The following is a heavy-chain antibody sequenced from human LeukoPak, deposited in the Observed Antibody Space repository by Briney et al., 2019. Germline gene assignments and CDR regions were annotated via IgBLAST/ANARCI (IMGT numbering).Heavy chain of an antibody. CDR3: ASNTMVRGVYDY. V-gene: IGHV4-39*01. J-gene: IGHJ4*02. CDR2: IYYSGST. CDR1: GGSISSSSYY. Sequence: SETLSLTCTVSGGSISSSSYYWGWIRQPPGKGLEWIGSIYYSGSTYYNPSLKSRVTISVDTSKNQFSLKLSSVTAADTAVYYCASNTMVRGVYDYWGQGTWSPSPQ. D-gene: IGHD3-10*01.